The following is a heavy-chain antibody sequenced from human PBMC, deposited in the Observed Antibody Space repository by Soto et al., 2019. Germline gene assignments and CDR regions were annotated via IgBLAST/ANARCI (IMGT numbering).Heavy chain of an antibody. V-gene: IGHV3-30*18. CDR1: GLTVSSHG. D-gene: IGHD3-3*01. CDR2: ISYDGTTK. CDR3: AKGGSWSGYN. J-gene: IGHJ4*02. Sequence: QVQLVESGGGVVQPGTSLRLSCAASGLTVSSHGMHWVRQAPGKGLEWVAVISYDGTTKNYPDSVRGRFTISRDNSKNTLYLYMNSLGPEDTAVYYCAKGGSWSGYNWCQGTLVTVTS.